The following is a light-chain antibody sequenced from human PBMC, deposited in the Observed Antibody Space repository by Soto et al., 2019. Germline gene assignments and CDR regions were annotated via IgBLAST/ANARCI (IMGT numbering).Light chain of an antibody. Sequence: QSVLTQPPSVSGAPGQRVTISCTGSSSNIGAGYGVHWYQQRPGTAPRLVISGNSNRPSGVPDRFSGSTSGTSASLAISGLQAEDEGDYYCAAWDDILNGYVFGGGTKVTVL. CDR1: SSNIGAGYG. CDR2: GNS. V-gene: IGLV1-40*01. J-gene: IGLJ1*01. CDR3: AAWDDILNGYV.